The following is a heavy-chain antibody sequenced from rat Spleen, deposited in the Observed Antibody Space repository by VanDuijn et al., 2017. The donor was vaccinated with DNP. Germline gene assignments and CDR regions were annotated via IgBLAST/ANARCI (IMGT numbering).Heavy chain of an antibody. V-gene: IGHV5-31*01. CDR3: GRDQRLQWDYFDY. D-gene: IGHD1-1*01. CDR2: ISTSSDTT. J-gene: IGHJ2*01. CDR1: XFTXXXYW. Sequence: EVQLVESGGDLVQPGRSXXLSCVAXXFTXXXYWXXXIRXXPGKGEEWVASISTSSDTTYYPDSVKGRFTISRNNAKNTLYLQMNGLRSEDTATYYCGRDQRLQWDYFDYWGQGVMVTVSS.